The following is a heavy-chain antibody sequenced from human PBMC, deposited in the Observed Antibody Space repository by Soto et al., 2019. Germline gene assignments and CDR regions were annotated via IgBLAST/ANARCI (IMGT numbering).Heavy chain of an antibody. V-gene: IGHV3-30*18. Sequence: QVHLVESGGGVVQPGRSLRLSCAASGFTFSSYGMHWVRQGPGKGLEWVAVISYDGSNKYDADSVKGRFTISRDNSKNTLYLQMSSRSAEDTAVYYCAKGLSSSSWEDYYYYYCMDVRGQGTTVTVSS. CDR1: GFTFSSYG. CDR2: ISYDGSNK. CDR3: AKGLSSSSWEDYYYYYCMDV. D-gene: IGHD6-13*01. J-gene: IGHJ6*02.